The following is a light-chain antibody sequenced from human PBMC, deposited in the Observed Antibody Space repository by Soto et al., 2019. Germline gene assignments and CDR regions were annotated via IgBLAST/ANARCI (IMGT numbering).Light chain of an antibody. J-gene: IGKJ1*01. CDR2: KAS. CDR3: QQYKSYPWT. CDR1: QGISSW. V-gene: IGKV1-5*03. Sequence: DIQMAQSPSSVSASVGDRVTITCRASQGISSWLAWYRQKPGKAPNLLIYKASSLRSGVPSRFSGSGSGTEFTLTISSLQPDDSATYYCQQYKSYPWTLGQGTKVDIK.